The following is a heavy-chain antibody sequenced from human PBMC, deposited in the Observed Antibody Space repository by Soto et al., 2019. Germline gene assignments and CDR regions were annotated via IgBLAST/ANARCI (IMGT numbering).Heavy chain of an antibody. J-gene: IGHJ4*02. CDR2: ISSRGTTI. Sequence: EVQLVESGGGLVQPGGSLRLSCVAFGFTVSSYEMNWVRQAPGKGLEWLAYISSRGTTIYYADSVKGRCTISRDNAKNSLYLPMNTLRAEDTAAYYCARGFGTYWGQGTLVTVAS. D-gene: IGHD3-10*01. V-gene: IGHV3-48*03. CDR1: GFTVSSYE. CDR3: ARGFGTY.